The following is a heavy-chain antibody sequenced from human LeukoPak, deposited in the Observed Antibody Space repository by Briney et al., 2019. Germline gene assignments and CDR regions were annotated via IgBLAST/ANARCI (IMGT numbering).Heavy chain of an antibody. V-gene: IGHV3-7*04. CDR3: ARDKYFDSTTYNPRFDY. Sequence: GSPRLSCAASGFTFSSYWMSWVRQAPGKGLEWVANIKQDGGEKYYVDSVKGRFTISRDNAKTSLYLQMTSLRAEDTAVYYCARDKYFDSTTYNPRFDYWGQGILVTVSS. CDR2: IKQDGGEK. J-gene: IGHJ4*02. D-gene: IGHD2/OR15-2a*01. CDR1: GFTFSSYW.